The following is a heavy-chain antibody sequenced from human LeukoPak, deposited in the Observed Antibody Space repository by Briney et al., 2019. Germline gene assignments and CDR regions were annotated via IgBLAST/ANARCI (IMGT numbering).Heavy chain of an antibody. V-gene: IGHV1-2*02. J-gene: IGHJ6*02. CDR2: INPNSGGR. D-gene: IGHD6-13*01. CDR1: GYTFTGYY. CDR3: ARVIAAGGGHGMDV. Sequence: ASVWLCCKAAGYTFTGYYIHRVRQAPGQGLEWMGWINPNSGGRSYAQKFQGRVIMTRDTSISTAYMELSSLRYDDTAVYYCARVIAAGGGHGMDVWGQGTTVTVSS.